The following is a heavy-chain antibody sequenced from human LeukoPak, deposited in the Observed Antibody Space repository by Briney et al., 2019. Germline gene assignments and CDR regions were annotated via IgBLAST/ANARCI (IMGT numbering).Heavy chain of an antibody. CDR1: GGTFSSDL. V-gene: IGHV1-69*06. CDR3: ARDGQYCSGGSCYYYYYMDV. D-gene: IGHD2-15*01. CDR2: IIPISGTT. J-gene: IGHJ6*03. Sequence: ASVKVSCKASGGTFSSDLINWVRQAPGQGLEWMGGIIPISGTTNYAQKFQGRVTITADKSTSTAYMELSSLRSEDTAVYYCARDGQYCSGGSCYYYYYMDVWGKGTTVTVSS.